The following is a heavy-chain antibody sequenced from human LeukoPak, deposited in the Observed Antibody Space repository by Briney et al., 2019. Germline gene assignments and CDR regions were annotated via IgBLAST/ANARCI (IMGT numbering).Heavy chain of an antibody. CDR2: INPNSGGT. V-gene: IGHV1-2*02. Sequence: ASVKVSCKASRYTFSGYYIHWVRQAPGQGLEWMGWINPNSGGTNYVQKFQGRVTMTRDTSISTAYMELNSLRSDDTAVYYCARGLIAATGRYYFDYWGQGTLVTVSS. J-gene: IGHJ4*02. CDR3: ARGLIAATGRYYFDY. CDR1: RYTFSGYY. D-gene: IGHD6-13*01.